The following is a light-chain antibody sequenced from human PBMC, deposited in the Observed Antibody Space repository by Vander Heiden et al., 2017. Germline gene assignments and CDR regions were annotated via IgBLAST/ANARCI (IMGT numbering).Light chain of an antibody. V-gene: IGLV2-14*01. CDR1: SSDVGGYNF. J-gene: IGLJ3*02. CDR3: SSYTTSSTVV. Sequence: SALTQPASLSVSPGQSITISCTGTSSDVGGYNFVSWSQQHPGKAPKLIIYEVSNRPSGVSNRFSGSKSGNTASLTISGLQAEDEADYYCSSYTTSSTVVFGGGTKLTVL. CDR2: EVS.